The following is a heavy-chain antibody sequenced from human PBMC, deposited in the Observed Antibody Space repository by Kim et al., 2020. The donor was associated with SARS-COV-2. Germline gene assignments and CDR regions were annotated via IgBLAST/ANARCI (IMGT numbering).Heavy chain of an antibody. D-gene: IGHD3-3*01. CDR3: ARDGSGRAEVFDP. CDR1: GGSISSGAYY. Sequence: SETLSLTCTVSGGSISSGAYYWSWIRQHPGKGLEWIGYIDYSGSTYYNPSLKSRVIISVDTSKNQFSLKLSSVTAADTAVYYCARDGSGRAEVFDPWGQGTRVTVSS. V-gene: IGHV4-31*03. J-gene: IGHJ5*02. CDR2: IDYSGST.